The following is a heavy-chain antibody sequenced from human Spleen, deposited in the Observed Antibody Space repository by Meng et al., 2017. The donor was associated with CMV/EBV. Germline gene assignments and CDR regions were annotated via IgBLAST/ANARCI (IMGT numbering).Heavy chain of an antibody. Sequence: SETLSLTCTVSGYSISSGYYWGWIRQPPGKGLEWIGSIYHSGSTYYNPSLKSRVTISVDTSKNQFSLKLRSVTAADTAVYYCARVGGYCSSTGCNRYYYHGMDVWGQGTTVTVSS. D-gene: IGHD2-2*01. J-gene: IGHJ6*02. CDR1: GYSISSGYY. CDR3: ARVGGYCSSTGCNRYYYHGMDV. V-gene: IGHV4-38-2*02. CDR2: IYHSGST.